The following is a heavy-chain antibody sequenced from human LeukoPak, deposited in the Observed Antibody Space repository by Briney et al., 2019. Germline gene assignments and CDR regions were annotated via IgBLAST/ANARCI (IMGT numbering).Heavy chain of an antibody. V-gene: IGHV3-7*03. Sequence: GGSLRLSCAASGFRFSDYWMAWVRQAPGKGLDWVANIKQDGSEKSYADSVKGRFTISRDNSKNTLYLQMNSLRAEDTAVYYCAKDLLMVRGVINYYYYGMDVWGQGTTVTVSS. CDR3: AKDLLMVRGVINYYYYGMDV. D-gene: IGHD3-10*01. J-gene: IGHJ6*02. CDR1: GFRFSDYW. CDR2: IKQDGSEK.